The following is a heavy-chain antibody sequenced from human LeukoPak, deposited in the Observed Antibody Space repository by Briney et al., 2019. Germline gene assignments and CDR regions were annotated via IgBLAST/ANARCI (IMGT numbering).Heavy chain of an antibody. J-gene: IGHJ4*02. V-gene: IGHV4-34*01. CDR2: INHSGST. Sequence: SETLSLTCAVYGGSFSGYYWSWIRQPPGKGLEWIGEINHSGSTNYNPSLKSRVTISVDTSKNQFSLKLTSVTAADTAVYYCARGRGRDGDNLTSWGQGTLVTVSS. CDR1: GGSFSGYY. D-gene: IGHD5-24*01. CDR3: ARGRGRDGDNLTS.